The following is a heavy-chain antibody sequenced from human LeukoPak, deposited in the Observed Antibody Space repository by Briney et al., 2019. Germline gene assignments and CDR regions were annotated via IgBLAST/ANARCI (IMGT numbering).Heavy chain of an antibody. CDR3: ARVAKRIAALLFDY. Sequence: ASVKVSCKASGYTFTSYDINWVRQATGQGLEWMGWMNPNSGNTGYAQKFQGRVTITRNTPISTAYMELSSLRSEDTAVYYCARVAKRIAALLFDYWGQGTLVTVSS. V-gene: IGHV1-8*03. D-gene: IGHD6-6*01. J-gene: IGHJ4*02. CDR2: MNPNSGNT. CDR1: GYTFTSYD.